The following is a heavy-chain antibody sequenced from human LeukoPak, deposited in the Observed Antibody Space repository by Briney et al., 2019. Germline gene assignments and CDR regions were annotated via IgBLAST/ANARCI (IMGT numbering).Heavy chain of an antibody. D-gene: IGHD2-2*01. Sequence: PSETLSLTCTVSGGSISSSSDYWGWIRQPPGKGLEWIGSLYYSGSTFYNPSLKSRVTISVDTSKNQFSLNLTSVTAADTAVYYCARSEDIVVVPAARLRFDPWGQGTLVTVSS. J-gene: IGHJ5*02. CDR2: LYYSGST. CDR3: ARSEDIVVVPAARLRFDP. CDR1: GGSISSSSDY. V-gene: IGHV4-39*07.